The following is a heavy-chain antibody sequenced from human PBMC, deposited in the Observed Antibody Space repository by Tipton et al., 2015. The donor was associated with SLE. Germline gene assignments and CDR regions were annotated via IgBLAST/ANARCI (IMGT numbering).Heavy chain of an antibody. CDR2: IYHSGST. CDR3: ARNPYYYGSGLDY. V-gene: IGHV4-30-2*05. D-gene: IGHD3-10*01. CDR1: GGSISSGGYS. J-gene: IGHJ4*02. Sequence: TLSLTCAVSGGSISSGGYSWSWIRQPPGKGLEWIGYIYHSGSTYYNPSLKSRVTISVDTSKNQFSLKLSSVTAADTAVYYCARNPYYYGSGLDYWGQGTLVTVSS.